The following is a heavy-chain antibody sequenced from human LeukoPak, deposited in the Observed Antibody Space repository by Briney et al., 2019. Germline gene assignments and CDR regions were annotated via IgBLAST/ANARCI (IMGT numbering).Heavy chain of an antibody. CDR1: GGSISSSSYY. J-gene: IGHJ6*03. CDR3: ARDVRVPAATPPYYYYYYMDV. Sequence: PSETLSLTCTVSGGSISSSSYYWGWIRQPPGKGLEGIGRIYYSGSTYYNPSLKSRVTISVDTSKDQFSLKLSSVTAADTAVYYCARDVRVPAATPPYYYYYYMDVWGKGTTVTVSS. D-gene: IGHD2-2*01. V-gene: IGHV4-39*07. CDR2: IYYSGST.